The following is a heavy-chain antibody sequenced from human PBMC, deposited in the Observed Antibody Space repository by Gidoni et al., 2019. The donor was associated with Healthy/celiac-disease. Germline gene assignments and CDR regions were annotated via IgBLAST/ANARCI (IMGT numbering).Heavy chain of an antibody. CDR3: RGIVVPPGGYYYYMDV. Sequence: HYMDWVRQAPGKGLEWVGRTRNKANSYTTEYAASVKGRFTISRDDSKNSLYLQMNSLKTEDTAVYYCRGIVVPPGGYYYYMDVWGKGTTVTVSS. D-gene: IGHD2-2*01. V-gene: IGHV3-72*01. CDR2: TRNKANSYTT. J-gene: IGHJ6*03. CDR1: HY.